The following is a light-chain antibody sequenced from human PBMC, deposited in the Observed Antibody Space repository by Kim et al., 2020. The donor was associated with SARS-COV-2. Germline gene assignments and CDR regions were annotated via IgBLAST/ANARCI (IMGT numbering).Light chain of an antibody. CDR2: QDS. V-gene: IGLV3-1*01. CDR1: KLGDKY. J-gene: IGLJ2*01. CDR3: QAWDSSTVV. Sequence: VSPGQTASITCSGDKLGDKYACWYQQKPGQSPVVVIHQDSKRPSGIPERFSGSNSGNIATLTISGTQAMDEADYYCQAWDSSTVVFGGGTQLTVL.